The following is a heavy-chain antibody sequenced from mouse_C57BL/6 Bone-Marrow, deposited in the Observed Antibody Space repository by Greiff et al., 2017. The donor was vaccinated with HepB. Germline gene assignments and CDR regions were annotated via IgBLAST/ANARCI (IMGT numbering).Heavy chain of an antibody. CDR1: GFTFSDAW. CDR3: TTGSRGAY. J-gene: IGHJ3*01. Sequence: EVKLMESGGGLVQPGGSMKLSCAASGFTFSDAWMDWVRQSPEKGLEWVAEIRNKANNHATYYAESVKGRFTISRDDSKSSVYLQMNSLRAEDTGIYYCTTGSRGAYWGQGTLVTVSA. D-gene: IGHD1-1*01. CDR2: IRNKANNHAT. V-gene: IGHV6-6*01.